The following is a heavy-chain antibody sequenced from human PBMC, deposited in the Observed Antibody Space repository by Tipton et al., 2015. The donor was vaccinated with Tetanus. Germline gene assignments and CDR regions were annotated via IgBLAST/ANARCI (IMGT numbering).Heavy chain of an antibody. Sequence: TLSLTCTVSGDSISNYHWSWIRQPPGKGLEWIGYIYYRGNTNYNPSLKKRVTISVDTSKNQFSLKLNSVTAADTAVYYCASLPQVWFGDLFDYWGQGVLVTVSS. J-gene: IGHJ4*02. CDR3: ASLPQVWFGDLFDY. CDR1: GDSISNYH. V-gene: IGHV4-59*01. D-gene: IGHD3-10*01. CDR2: IYYRGNT.